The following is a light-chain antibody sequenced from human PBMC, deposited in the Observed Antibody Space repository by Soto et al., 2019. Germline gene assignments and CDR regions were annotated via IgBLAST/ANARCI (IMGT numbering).Light chain of an antibody. CDR1: QSVSSSY. CDR2: GAS. J-gene: IGKJ1*01. CDR3: QQYGSSTLT. V-gene: IGKV3-20*01. Sequence: EIVLTQSPGTLSLSPGERATLSCRASQSVSSSYLAWYQQKPGQAPRLLIYGASSRATGITDRFSGSGTLTHISLNISSLEPKDFTVYYCQQYGSSTLTFGQGTQVEIK.